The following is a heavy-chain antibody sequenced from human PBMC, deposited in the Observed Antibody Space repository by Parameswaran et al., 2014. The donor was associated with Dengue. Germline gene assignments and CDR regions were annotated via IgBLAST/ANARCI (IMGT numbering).Heavy chain of an antibody. J-gene: IGHJ4*02. CDR3: ARVPTRARSGYDPLPNRFDY. CDR2: INHSGST. Sequence: WIRQPPGKGLEWIGEINHSGSTNYNPSLKSRVTISVDTSKNQFSLKLSSVTAADTAVYYCARVPTRARSGYDPLPNRFDYWGQGTLVTVSS. D-gene: IGHD5-12*01. V-gene: IGHV4-34*01.